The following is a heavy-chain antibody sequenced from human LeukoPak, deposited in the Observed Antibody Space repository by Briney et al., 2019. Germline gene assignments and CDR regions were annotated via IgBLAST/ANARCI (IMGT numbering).Heavy chain of an antibody. CDR2: VNPNSGGT. CDR3: ARDKTTVTTGDAFDI. CDR1: GDSFTGYY. J-gene: IGHJ3*02. V-gene: IGHV1-2*02. D-gene: IGHD4-17*01. Sequence: ASVKVSCKASGDSFTGYYMQWVRQAPGEGLEWMGWVNPNSGGTNYAQKFQGRVTMTRDTSISTAYMELSRLRSDDTAVYYCARDKTTVTTGDAFDIWGQGTMVTVSS.